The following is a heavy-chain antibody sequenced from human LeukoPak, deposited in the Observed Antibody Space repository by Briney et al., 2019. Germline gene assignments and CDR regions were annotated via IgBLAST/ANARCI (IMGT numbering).Heavy chain of an antibody. CDR2: IWYDGSNK. Sequence: GGSLRLSCAASGFTFSSYGMHWVRQAPGKGLEWVAVIWYDGSNKYYADSVKGRFTISRDNSKNTLYLQMNSLRAEDTAVYYCAREGNAKEDYGEGFDYWGQGTLVTVSS. CDR3: AREGNAKEDYGEGFDY. V-gene: IGHV3-33*08. CDR1: GFTFSSYG. J-gene: IGHJ4*02. D-gene: IGHD4-17*01.